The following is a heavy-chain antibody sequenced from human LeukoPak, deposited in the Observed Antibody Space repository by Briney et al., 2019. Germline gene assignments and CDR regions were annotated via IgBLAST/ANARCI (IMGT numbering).Heavy chain of an antibody. Sequence: SVKVSCKASGGTFSSYAISWVRQAPGQGLEWMGGIIPIFGTANYAQKFQGRVTITADESTSTAYMELSSLRSEDTAVYYCARGPSSWYSDAFDIWGQGTMVTVSS. CDR2: IIPIFGTA. J-gene: IGHJ3*02. D-gene: IGHD6-13*01. CDR3: ARGPSSWYSDAFDI. CDR1: GGTFSSYA. V-gene: IGHV1-69*13.